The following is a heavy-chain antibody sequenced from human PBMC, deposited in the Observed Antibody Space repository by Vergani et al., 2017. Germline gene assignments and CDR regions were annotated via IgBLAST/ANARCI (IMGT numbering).Heavy chain of an antibody. D-gene: IGHD3-16*01. CDR3: ARGKYYSDSTSHFRGRYFDV. V-gene: IGHV4-39*01. Sequence: QMQLQESGPGLVKASETLSLTCTVSGDSITSRSYHWVWIRPPPGKGLEWIGSIYTSGNAYSSSSLKSRVTISADTSKNQFSLRLTSVTAADTAVYYCARGKYYSDSTSHFRGRYFDVWGRGTLVTVPS. J-gene: IGHJ2*01. CDR1: GDSITSRSYH. CDR2: IYTSGNA.